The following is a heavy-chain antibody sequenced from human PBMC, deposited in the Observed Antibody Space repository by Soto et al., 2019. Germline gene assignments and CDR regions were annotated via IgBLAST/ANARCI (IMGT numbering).Heavy chain of an antibody. CDR3: ARVGYGVNIPDY. D-gene: IGHD5-12*01. CDR2: LSLYNGDT. CDR1: GYTFTHYG. J-gene: IGHJ4*02. V-gene: IGHV1-18*01. Sequence: ASVKVSCKASGYTFTHYGISWVRQAPGQGLEWMGWLSLYNGDTNYAQKFQGRVTMTTDTSTRTAYMELRSLRSDDTAIYYCARVGYGVNIPDYWGQGTLVTVSS.